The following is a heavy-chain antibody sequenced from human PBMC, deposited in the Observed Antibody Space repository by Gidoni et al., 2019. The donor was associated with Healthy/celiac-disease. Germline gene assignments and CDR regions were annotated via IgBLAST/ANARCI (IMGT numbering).Heavy chain of an antibody. CDR3: AKAFISGYYYDSSGYPPPDY. D-gene: IGHD3-22*01. CDR2: ISWDGGST. CDR1: GFTFDDYS. J-gene: IGHJ4*02. Sequence: EVQLVESGGVVVQPGGSLRRSCAASGFTFDDYSMQWVRQAPGKGLEGVSLISWDGGSTYYADSVKGRFTISRDNSKTSLYLQMNSLRTEDTALYYCAKAFISGYYYDSSGYPPPDYWGQGTLVTVSS. V-gene: IGHV3-43*01.